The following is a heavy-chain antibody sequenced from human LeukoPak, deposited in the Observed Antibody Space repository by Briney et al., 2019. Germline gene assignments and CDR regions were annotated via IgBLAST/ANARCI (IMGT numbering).Heavy chain of an antibody. CDR3: AKDPGIPGSYYFDY. V-gene: IGHV3-30*18. CDR1: GFTFSSYG. Sequence: GGSLRLSCAASGFTFSSYGMHWVRQAPGKGLEWVAVISYDGSNKYYADSVKGRFTISRDNSKNTLYLQMNSLRAEDTAVYYCAKDPGIPGSYYFDYWGQGTLVTVSS. CDR2: ISYDGSNK. D-gene: IGHD1-14*01. J-gene: IGHJ4*02.